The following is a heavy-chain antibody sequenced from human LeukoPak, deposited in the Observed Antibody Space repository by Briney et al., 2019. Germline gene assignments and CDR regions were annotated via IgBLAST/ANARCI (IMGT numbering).Heavy chain of an antibody. CDR1: GFTFSSYA. D-gene: IGHD3-9*01. V-gene: IGHV3-30*04. CDR3: AKDKEEAGDILTGYRTNWFDP. J-gene: IGHJ5*02. CDR2: ISYDGSNK. Sequence: GGSLRLSCAASGFTFSSYAMHWVRQAPGKGLEWVAVISYDGSNKYYADSVKGRFTISRDTSKNTLYLQMNSLRAEDTAVYYCAKDKEEAGDILTGYRTNWFDPWGQGTLVTVSS.